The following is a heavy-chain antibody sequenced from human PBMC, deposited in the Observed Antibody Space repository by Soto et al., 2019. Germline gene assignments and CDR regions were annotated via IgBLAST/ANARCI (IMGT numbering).Heavy chain of an antibody. Sequence: SETLSLTCTVSGGSVSSGDYYWSWIRQPPGKGLEWIGYIYYSGRTNYNPSLKSRVTISLDTSKNQFSLELTSVTAADTAMYYCARDHVVSALTFDYWGQGTLVTVSS. CDR2: IYYSGRT. CDR3: ARDHVVSALTFDY. J-gene: IGHJ4*02. V-gene: IGHV4-61*08. CDR1: GGSVSSGDYY. D-gene: IGHD2-2*01.